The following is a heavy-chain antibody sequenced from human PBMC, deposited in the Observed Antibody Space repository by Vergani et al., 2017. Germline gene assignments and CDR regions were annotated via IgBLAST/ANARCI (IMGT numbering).Heavy chain of an antibody. V-gene: IGHV5-51*01. CDR3: ARRKRDGYKGNWXFDL. CDR1: GNSFTNYW. D-gene: IGHD5-24*01. J-gene: IGHJ2*01. Sequence: EVQLVQSGAEVKKPGESLKISCEGSGNSFTNYWIVWVRQMPGKGLEWMGVIYPGDSDTRYSPSFQGQVTISAAKSITTAYLQWSSLKASDTAMYYCARRKRDGYKGNWXFDLWGRGTLVTVSS. CDR2: IYPGDSDT.